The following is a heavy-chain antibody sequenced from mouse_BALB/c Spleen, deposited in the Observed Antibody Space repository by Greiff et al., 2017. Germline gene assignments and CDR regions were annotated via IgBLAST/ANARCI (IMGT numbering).Heavy chain of an antibody. CDR2: ISNGGGST. Sequence: EVKVVESGGGLVQPGGSLKLSCAASGFTFSSYTMSWVRQTPEKRLEWVAYISNGGGSTYYPDTVKGRFTISRDNAKNTLYLQMSSLKSEDTAMYYCARHHQNSYGNYRDAWFAYWGQGTLVTVSA. D-gene: IGHD2-1*01. CDR3: ARHHQNSYGNYRDAWFAY. V-gene: IGHV5-12-2*01. J-gene: IGHJ3*01. CDR1: GFTFSSYT.